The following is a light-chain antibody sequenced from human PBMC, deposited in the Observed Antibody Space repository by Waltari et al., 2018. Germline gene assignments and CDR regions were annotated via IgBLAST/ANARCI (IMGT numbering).Light chain of an antibody. CDR3: CSYAGSSTPVL. Sequence: QSALTQPASVSGSPGQSITISCTGTSTDVGNYNLVSWYQRHPGKAPKLMIYEVKKRASGCFNRAAGSKADNTASLTISGVEAEDEADYYCCSYAGSSTPVLFGGGTKLTVL. J-gene: IGLJ2*01. V-gene: IGLV2-23*02. CDR1: STDVGNYNL. CDR2: EVK.